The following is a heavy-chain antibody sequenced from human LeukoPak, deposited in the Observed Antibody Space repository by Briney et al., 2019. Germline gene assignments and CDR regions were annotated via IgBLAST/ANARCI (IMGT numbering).Heavy chain of an antibody. Sequence: GGSLRLSCAASGFTFSSYSMNWVRQAPGKGLEWVSYITFSSSIIYYADSVRGRFTISRDNAKNSLYLQMNSLRAEDTAVYYCATHTVEMATITVGVGSSWGYWGQGTLVTVSS. CDR3: ATHTVEMATITVGVGSSWGY. V-gene: IGHV3-48*01. CDR1: GFTFSSYS. J-gene: IGHJ4*02. D-gene: IGHD5-24*01. CDR2: ITFSSSII.